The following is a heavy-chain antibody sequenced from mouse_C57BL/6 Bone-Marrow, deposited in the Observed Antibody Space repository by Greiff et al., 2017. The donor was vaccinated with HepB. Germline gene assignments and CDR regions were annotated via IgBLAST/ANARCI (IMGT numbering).Heavy chain of an antibody. V-gene: IGHV1-81*01. CDR1: GYTFTSYG. J-gene: IGHJ2*01. CDR2: IYPRSGNT. Sequence: VQLQQSGAELARPGASVKLSCKASGYTFTSYGISWVKQRTGQGLEWIGEIYPRSGNTYYNEKFKGKATLTADKSSSTAYMELRSLTSEDSAVYFCARRAYGRYYFDYWGQGTTLTVSS. D-gene: IGHD1-1*01. CDR3: ARRAYGRYYFDY.